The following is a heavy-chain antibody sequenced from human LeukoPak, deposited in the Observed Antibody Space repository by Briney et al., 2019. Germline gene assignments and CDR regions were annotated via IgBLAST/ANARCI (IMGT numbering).Heavy chain of an antibody. V-gene: IGHV4-59*01. CDR2: IYYSGST. J-gene: IGHJ5*02. Sequence: PSETLSLTCTVSGGSISSYYWSWIRQLPGKGLEWIGYIYYSGSTNYNPSLKSRVTISVDTSKNQFSLKLSSVTAADTAVYYCARGDDFWSGKIGFYPCGQGTLVTVSS. CDR1: GGSISSYY. D-gene: IGHD3-3*01. CDR3: ARGDDFWSGKIGFYP.